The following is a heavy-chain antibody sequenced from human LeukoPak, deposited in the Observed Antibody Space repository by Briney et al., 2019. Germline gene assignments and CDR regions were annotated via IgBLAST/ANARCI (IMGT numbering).Heavy chain of an antibody. D-gene: IGHD6-6*01. Sequence: ASVKVSCKASGYTFTGYYMHWVRQAPGQGLEWMGWINPNSGGTNYAQKFQGRVTMTRDTSISTAYMGLSRLRSDDTAVYYCARDCRIAARSGHWFDPWGQGTLVTVSS. CDR2: INPNSGGT. CDR1: GYTFTGYY. J-gene: IGHJ5*02. V-gene: IGHV1-2*02. CDR3: ARDCRIAARSGHWFDP.